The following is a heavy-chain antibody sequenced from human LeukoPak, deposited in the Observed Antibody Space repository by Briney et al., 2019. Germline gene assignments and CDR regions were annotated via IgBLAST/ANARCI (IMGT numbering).Heavy chain of an antibody. CDR1: GFTFTSSA. J-gene: IGHJ6*03. CDR3: AAELGRPDTAMVTGYYYYYMDV. CDR2: IVVGSGNT. D-gene: IGHD5-18*01. V-gene: IGHV1-58*01. Sequence: SVKVSCKASGFTFTSSAVQWVRQARGQRLEWIGWIVVGSGNTNYAQKFQERVTITRDMSTSTAYMELSSLRSEDTAVYYCAAELGRPDTAMVTGYYYYYMDVWGKGTTVTVSS.